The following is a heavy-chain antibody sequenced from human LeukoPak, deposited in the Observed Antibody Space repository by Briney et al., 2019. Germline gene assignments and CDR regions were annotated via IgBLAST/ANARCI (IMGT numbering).Heavy chain of an antibody. J-gene: IGHJ5*02. CDR1: GFTFSIYG. V-gene: IGHV3-23*01. Sequence: GGTLRVSCAASGFTFSIYGMSWVRQAPGKGLEWVSAISGSGGSTYDADAVKGRFTISRDNAKNTLNLQMNSLRAEDTAVYYCARDLGQYYDTSDNWFDPWGQGTLVTVSS. CDR3: ARDLGQYYDTSDNWFDP. D-gene: IGHD3-22*01. CDR2: ISGSGGST.